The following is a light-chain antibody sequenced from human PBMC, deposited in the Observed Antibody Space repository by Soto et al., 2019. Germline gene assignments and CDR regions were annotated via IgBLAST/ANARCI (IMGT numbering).Light chain of an antibody. CDR3: QTYDSGPSGGVRL. V-gene: IGLV1-40*01. J-gene: IGLJ3*02. CDR2: GNT. CDR1: TSNIGAGYD. Sequence: QSVLTQPPSVSGAPGQRVTISCTGSTSNIGAGYDVQWYQHLPGTAPRLLIHGNTNRPSGVPDRFSGSKSGTSASLAITGLQADDEADYYCQTYDSGPSGGVRLFGGGTKLTVL.